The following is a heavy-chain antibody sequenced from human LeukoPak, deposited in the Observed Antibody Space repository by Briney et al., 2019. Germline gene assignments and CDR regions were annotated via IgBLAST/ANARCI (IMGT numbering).Heavy chain of an antibody. CDR3: ARERSSSYDY. J-gene: IGHJ4*02. D-gene: IGHD6-13*01. CDR2: ISSSGSTI. V-gene: IGHV3-48*03. Sequence: GGSLRLSCAASGFTFSSYEMNWVRQAPGKGLEWVSYISSSGSTIYYADSVKGRFTISRDNSKNTLYLQMNSLRAEDTAVYYCARERSSSYDYWGQGTLVTVSS. CDR1: GFTFSSYE.